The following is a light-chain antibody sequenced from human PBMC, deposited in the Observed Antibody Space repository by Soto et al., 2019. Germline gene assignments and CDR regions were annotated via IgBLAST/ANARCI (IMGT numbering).Light chain of an antibody. Sequence: QSVLTQTPSVSGAPGQKITMSCTGSSSNIGAGYDVHWYQQLPGAAPRLLIYADNNRPSGVPDRFFASNSGTSASLAITGLQGEDEAVYYCQSYDTSLSGVIFGAGTKLTVL. CDR3: QSYDTSLSGVI. CDR1: SSNIGAGYD. CDR2: ADN. J-gene: IGLJ2*01. V-gene: IGLV1-40*01.